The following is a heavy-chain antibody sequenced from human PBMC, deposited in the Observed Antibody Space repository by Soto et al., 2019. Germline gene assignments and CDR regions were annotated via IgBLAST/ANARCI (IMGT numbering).Heavy chain of an antibody. CDR2: IYYSGST. CDR1: GGSISSYY. D-gene: IGHD3-22*01. J-gene: IGHJ3*02. Sequence: SETLSLTCTVSGGSISSYYWSWIRQPPGKGLEWIGYIYYSGSTNYNPSLKSRVTISVDTSKNQFSLKLSSVTAADTAVYYCARDTYYDSSGYPEAFDIWGQGTMVTVSS. V-gene: IGHV4-59*12. CDR3: ARDTYYDSSGYPEAFDI.